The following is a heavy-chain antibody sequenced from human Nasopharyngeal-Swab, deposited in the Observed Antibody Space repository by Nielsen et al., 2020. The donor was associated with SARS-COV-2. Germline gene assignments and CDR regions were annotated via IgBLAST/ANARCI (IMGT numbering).Heavy chain of an antibody. D-gene: IGHD1-26*01. V-gene: IGHV3-30-3*01. CDR2: ISYDGSYK. Sequence: GGSLRLSCAASGFTFSSYAMHWVRQAPGKGLEWVAVISYDGSYKYSADSVKGRFTISRDNSKHTLYLQMNSLRPEDTSGYYCARGGGSYREPFDYWGQGTLVTVSS. CDR3: ARGGGSYREPFDY. CDR1: GFTFSSYA. J-gene: IGHJ4*02.